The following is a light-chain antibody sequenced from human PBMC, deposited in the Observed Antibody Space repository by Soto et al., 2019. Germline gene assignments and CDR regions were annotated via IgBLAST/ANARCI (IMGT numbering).Light chain of an antibody. Sequence: EIVLTQSPGTLSLSPGERATLSCRASEFLSSSYLVWYQQKPGQAPSLLIYAASRRATSIPDRFSGSASATEYTISMNTVGAEDFAVYYCQQQSTFGQGTKLEIK. CDR1: EFLSSSY. CDR2: AAS. J-gene: IGKJ2*01. CDR3: QQQST. V-gene: IGKV3-20*01.